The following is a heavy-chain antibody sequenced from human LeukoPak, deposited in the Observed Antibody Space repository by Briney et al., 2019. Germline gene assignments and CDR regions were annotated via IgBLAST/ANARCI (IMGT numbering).Heavy chain of an antibody. CDR1: GFTFSSYG. D-gene: IGHD5-18*01. V-gene: IGHV3-30*18. CDR2: ISYDGSNK. CDR3: AKDPSGDSFGSYGMDV. Sequence: PGRSLRLSRAASGFTFSSYGMHWVRQAPGKGLDWVAVISYDGSNKYYAASVKGRFTISRDNSKNTLYLQMNSRRPEDTAVYYCAKDPSGDSFGSYGMDVWGQGTTVTVSS. J-gene: IGHJ6*02.